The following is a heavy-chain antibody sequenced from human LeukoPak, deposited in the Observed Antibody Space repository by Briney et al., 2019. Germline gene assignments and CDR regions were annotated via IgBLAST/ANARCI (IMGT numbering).Heavy chain of an antibody. D-gene: IGHD2-15*01. CDR3: AKVGYCSGGTCYWGVYYYYGMDV. CDR2: ISYDGNNK. Sequence: PGGSLRLSCAASGFTFSSYGMHWVRQAPGKGLEWVAVISYDGNNKYHADSVKGRFTISRDNSKNTLYLQMNSLRAEDTAVYYCAKVGYCSGGTCYWGVYYYYGMDVWGQGTTVTVSS. CDR1: GFTFSSYG. V-gene: IGHV3-30*18. J-gene: IGHJ6*02.